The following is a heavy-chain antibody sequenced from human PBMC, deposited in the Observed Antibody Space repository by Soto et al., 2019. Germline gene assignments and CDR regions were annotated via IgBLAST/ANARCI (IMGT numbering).Heavy chain of an antibody. CDR1: GGSISSGGYY. CDR2: IYYSGST. J-gene: IGHJ4*02. Sequence: SETLSLTCTFSGGSISSGGYYLSWIRQHPGKGLEWIGYIYYSGSTYYNPSLKSRVTISVDTSKNQFSLKLSSVTAADTAVYYCARAMYGSGSYFFDYWGQGTLVTVSS. CDR3: ARAMYGSGSYFFDY. V-gene: IGHV4-31*03. D-gene: IGHD3-10*01.